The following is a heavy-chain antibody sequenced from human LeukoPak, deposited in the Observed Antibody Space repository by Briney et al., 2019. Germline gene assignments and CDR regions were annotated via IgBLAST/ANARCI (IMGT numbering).Heavy chain of an antibody. CDR1: GFTFSSYW. J-gene: IGHJ6*03. CDR2: IKQDGSEK. V-gene: IGHV3-7*01. D-gene: IGHD3-10*01. Sequence: GGSLRLSCAASGFTFSSYWMSWVRQAPGKGLEGVANIKQDGSEKYYVDSVKGRFTISRDNAKNSLYLQMNSLRAEDTAVSYCAREAKGIDYYSYMDVWGKGTTVTVSS. CDR3: AREAKGIDYYSYMDV.